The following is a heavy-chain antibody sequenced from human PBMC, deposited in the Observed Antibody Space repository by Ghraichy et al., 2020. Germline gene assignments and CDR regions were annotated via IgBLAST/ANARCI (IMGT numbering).Heavy chain of an antibody. CDR1: GGSFSGYY. V-gene: IGHV4-34*01. Sequence: LRLSCAVYGGSFSGYYWSWIRQPPGKGLEWIGEINHSGSTNYNPSLKSRVTISVDTSKNQFSLKLSSVTAADTAVYYCARGRATVTTSLGYWGQGTLVTVSS. CDR3: ARGRATVTTSLGY. J-gene: IGHJ4*02. D-gene: IGHD4-17*01. CDR2: INHSGST.